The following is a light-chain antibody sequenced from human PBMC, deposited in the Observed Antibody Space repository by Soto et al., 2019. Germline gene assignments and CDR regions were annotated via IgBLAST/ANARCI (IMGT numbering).Light chain of an antibody. V-gene: IGKV3-20*01. CDR2: GAS. J-gene: IGKJ1*01. Sequence: EIVLTQSPGTLSLSPGERATLSCRASQSVSSSYLAWYQHKPGQAPRLLIYGASSRATGIPDRFSGSGSGKDFTLTISRLEPEDFAVYYCQQYGSAPQTLGQGTKVDIK. CDR3: QQYGSAPQT. CDR1: QSVSSSY.